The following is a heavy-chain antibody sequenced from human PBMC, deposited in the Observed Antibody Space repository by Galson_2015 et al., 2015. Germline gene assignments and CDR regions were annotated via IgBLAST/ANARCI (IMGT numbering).Heavy chain of an antibody. D-gene: IGHD4-17*01. Sequence: SVKVSCKASGGTFSSYAISWVRQAPGQGLEWMGGIIPIFGTANYAQKFQGRVTITADESTSTAYMELSSLRSEDTAVYYCARTTVTQGSYYYYGMDVWGQGTTVTVSS. J-gene: IGHJ6*02. CDR1: GGTFSSYA. CDR3: ARTTVTQGSYYYYGMDV. CDR2: IIPIFGTA. V-gene: IGHV1-69*13.